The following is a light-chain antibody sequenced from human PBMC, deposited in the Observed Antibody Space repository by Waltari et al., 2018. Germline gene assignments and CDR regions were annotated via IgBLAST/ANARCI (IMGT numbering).Light chain of an antibody. CDR1: NNNVGYEG. Sequence: QAGLTQPPSVSKGLRQTATLTCTGNNNNVGYEGATWLQQHQGHPPKLLFYRNNNRPSGISERFSVSRSGSTASLTITGLQTEDEADYYCSAWDRSLSAWVFGGGTKLTVL. CDR2: RNN. CDR3: SAWDRSLSAWV. V-gene: IGLV10-54*04. J-gene: IGLJ3*02.